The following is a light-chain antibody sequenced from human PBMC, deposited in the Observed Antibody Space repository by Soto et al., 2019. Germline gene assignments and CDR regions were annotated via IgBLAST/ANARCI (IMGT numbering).Light chain of an antibody. V-gene: IGKV3-15*01. Sequence: EIVMTQSPATLSVSPGERATLSCRASQSVSSNLAWYQQKPGQAPRLLIYGASTRATGIPARFSGSGSGTEFTLTISSLQSEDFEVYYCQQYNNWGTFDQGTKVEIK. CDR2: GAS. CDR3: QQYNNWGT. J-gene: IGKJ1*01. CDR1: QSVSSN.